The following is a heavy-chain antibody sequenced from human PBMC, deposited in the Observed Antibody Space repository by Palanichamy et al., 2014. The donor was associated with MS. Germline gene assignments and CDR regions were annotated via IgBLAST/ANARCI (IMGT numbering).Heavy chain of an antibody. Sequence: QLQLQESGPGLVKPSETLSLTCTVSGGSISSNNYYWGWIRQPPGKGLEWIGSIHYSGSTSYNSPLRSRVTISVDTSKNQFSLKLSSVTAADTAVYYCASPGIGVFDIWGQGTTVIVSS. D-gene: IGHD6-19*01. CDR2: IHYSGST. V-gene: IGHV4-39*01. J-gene: IGHJ3*02. CDR1: GGSISSNNYY. CDR3: ASPGIGVFDI.